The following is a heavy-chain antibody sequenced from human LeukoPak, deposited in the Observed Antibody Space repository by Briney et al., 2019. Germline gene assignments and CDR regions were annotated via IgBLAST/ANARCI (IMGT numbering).Heavy chain of an antibody. D-gene: IGHD2/OR15-2a*01. CDR2: IKQDGSET. J-gene: IGHJ4*02. V-gene: IGHV3-7*01. Sequence: GGSLRLSCAASGFRFSDYWMIWVRQAPGKGPEWVANIKQDGSETYYLDSVKGRFTISRDNAKNLLFLQMNSLRAEDTAAYYCANGIYGTSYWGQGTLVTVSS. CDR3: ANGIYGTSY. CDR1: GFRFSDYW.